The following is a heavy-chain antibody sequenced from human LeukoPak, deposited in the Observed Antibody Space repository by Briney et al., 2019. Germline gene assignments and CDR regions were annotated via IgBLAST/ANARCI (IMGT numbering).Heavy chain of an antibody. V-gene: IGHV4-59*01. CDR2: IYYSGST. Sequence: SETLSLTCTVSGESISGFYWTWIRQPPGKGLEWIGYIYYSGSTNYNPSLKSRVTISVDTSKNQFSLKLSSVTAADTAVYYCARERYYYYYMDVWGKGTTVTISS. J-gene: IGHJ6*03. CDR1: GESISGFY. CDR3: ARERYYYYYMDV.